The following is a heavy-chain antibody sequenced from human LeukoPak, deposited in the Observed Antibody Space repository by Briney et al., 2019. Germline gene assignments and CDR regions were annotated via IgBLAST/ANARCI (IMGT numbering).Heavy chain of an antibody. D-gene: IGHD7-27*01. J-gene: IGHJ6*02. CDR1: RYSFTSYW. CDR2: IYPGDSDT. V-gene: IGHV5-51*01. CDR3: VRLNRGSAYYYYGMDV. Sequence: GEPLNISCKASRYSFTSYWIGWARQMPGKGLEWTQTIYPGDSDTTYNTPFQGQVTISADKSIATAYLQWSSLKASDTVMYYCVRLNRGSAYYYYGMDVWGQGTTVTVSS.